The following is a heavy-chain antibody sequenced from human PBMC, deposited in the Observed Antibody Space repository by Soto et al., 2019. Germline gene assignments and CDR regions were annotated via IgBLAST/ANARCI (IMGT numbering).Heavy chain of an antibody. CDR2: IYPGDSDT. V-gene: IGHV5-51*01. CDR3: ARQAIAAAGDNFDY. D-gene: IGHD6-13*01. Sequence: PGESLKISCKASGYIFNIYWIGWVRQMPGKGLEWMGVIYPGDSDTRYSPSFQGQVTISADKSISTAYLQWSSLKASDTAMYYCARQAIAAAGDNFDYWGQGTLVTVSS. CDR1: GYIFNIYW. J-gene: IGHJ4*02.